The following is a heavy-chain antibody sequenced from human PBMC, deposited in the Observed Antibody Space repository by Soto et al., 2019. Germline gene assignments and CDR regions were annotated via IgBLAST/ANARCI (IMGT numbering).Heavy chain of an antibody. CDR2: ISGSGGST. CDR1: GFTFSSYA. CDR3: ANIKGYGSGSYYLSWFDP. J-gene: IGHJ5*02. D-gene: IGHD3-10*01. Sequence: GGSLRLSCAASGFTFSSYAMSWVRQAPGKGLEWVSAISGSGGSTYYADSVKGRFTISRDNSKNTLYLQMNSLRAEDTAVYYCANIKGYGSGSYYLSWFDPWGQGTLVTVSS. V-gene: IGHV3-23*01.